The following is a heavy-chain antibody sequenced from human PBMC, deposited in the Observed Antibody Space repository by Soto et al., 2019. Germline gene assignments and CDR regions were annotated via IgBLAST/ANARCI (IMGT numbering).Heavy chain of an antibody. D-gene: IGHD3-10*01. Sequence: ASVKVSCKASGYTFTGYYMHWVRQAPGQGLEWMGWINPNSGGTNYAQKFQGWVTMTRDTSISTAYMELSRLRSDDTAVYYCARSQLMVRGVIIDGPYYYYGMDVWGQGTTVTVSS. J-gene: IGHJ6*02. CDR2: INPNSGGT. V-gene: IGHV1-2*04. CDR3: ARSQLMVRGVIIDGPYYYYGMDV. CDR1: GYTFTGYY.